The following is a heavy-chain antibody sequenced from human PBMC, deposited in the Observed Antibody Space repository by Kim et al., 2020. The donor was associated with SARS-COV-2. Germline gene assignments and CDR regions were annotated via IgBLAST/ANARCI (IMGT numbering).Heavy chain of an antibody. V-gene: IGHV4-59*01. CDR1: GGSISSYY. J-gene: IGHJ4*02. D-gene: IGHD4-17*01. CDR3: ARETDYGAYFDY. CDR2: IYYSGST. Sequence: SETLSLTCTVSGGSISSYYWSWIRQPPGKGLEWIGYIYYSGSTNYNPSLKSRVTISVDTSKNQFSLKLSSVTAADTAAYYCARETDYGAYFDYWGQGTLV.